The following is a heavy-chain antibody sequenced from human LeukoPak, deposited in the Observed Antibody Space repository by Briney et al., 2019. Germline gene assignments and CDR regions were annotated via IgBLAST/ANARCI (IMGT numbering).Heavy chain of an antibody. D-gene: IGHD3-3*01. V-gene: IGHV3-20*04. CDR1: GFTFDDYG. CDR3: ARAPRYDFWSGSSWNYFDY. J-gene: IGHJ4*02. Sequence: PGGSLRLPCAASGFTFDDYGMSWVRQAPGKGLEWVSGINWNGGSTGYADSVKGRFTISRDNAKNSLYLQMNSLRAEDTALYYCARAPRYDFWSGSSWNYFDYWGQGTLVTVSS. CDR2: INWNGGST.